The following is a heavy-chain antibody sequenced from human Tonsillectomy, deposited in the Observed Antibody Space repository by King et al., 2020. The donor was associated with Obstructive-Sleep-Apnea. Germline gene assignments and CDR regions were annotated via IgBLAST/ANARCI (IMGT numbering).Heavy chain of an antibody. CDR1: GFTFDDYA. J-gene: IGHJ3*02. D-gene: IGHD3-10*01. CDR3: AKDKRVIAMVRGAPDAFDI. V-gene: IGHV3-9*01. CDR2: ISWNSGSI. Sequence: VQLVESGGGLVQPGRSLRLSCAASGFTFDDYAMHWVRQAPGKGLEWGSGISWNSGSIGYADSLKGRLTISRDNAKNSLYLQMNSLRAEDTALYYCAKDKRVIAMVRGAPDAFDIWGQGTMVTVSS.